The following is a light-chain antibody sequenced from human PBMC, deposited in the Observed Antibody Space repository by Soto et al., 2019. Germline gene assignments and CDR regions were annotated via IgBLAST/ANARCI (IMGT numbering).Light chain of an antibody. CDR1: HSVSSIY. V-gene: IGKV3-20*01. Sequence: EIVLTQSPGTLSLSPGERATLSCMASHSVSSIYFAWYQQKPGQAPRLLIYGASSRATGIPDRFSGSGSGTDFTLTISSLEPEDFAVYYCQQYGSSPLITFGQGTRLEIK. CDR2: GAS. J-gene: IGKJ5*01. CDR3: QQYGSSPLIT.